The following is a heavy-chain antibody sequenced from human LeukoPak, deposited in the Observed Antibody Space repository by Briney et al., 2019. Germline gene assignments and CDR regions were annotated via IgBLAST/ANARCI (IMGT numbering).Heavy chain of an antibody. V-gene: IGHV4-59*08. D-gene: IGHD6-19*01. J-gene: IGHJ5*02. Sequence: SETLSLTCTVSGGSISSYYWSWIRQPPGKGLEWIGYIYYSGSTNYNPSLKSRVTISVDTSKNQFSLKLSSVTAADTAVYYCARRDSSGWYNWFDPWGQGTLITVSS. CDR2: IYYSGST. CDR3: ARRDSSGWYNWFDP. CDR1: GGSISSYY.